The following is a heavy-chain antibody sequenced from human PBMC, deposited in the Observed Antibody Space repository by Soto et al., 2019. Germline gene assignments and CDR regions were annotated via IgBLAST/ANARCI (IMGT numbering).Heavy chain of an antibody. CDR2: INSDGSST. CDR1: GFIFSSYW. J-gene: IGHJ6*02. D-gene: IGHD2-2*02. Sequence: GGSLRLSCAASGFIFSSYWMHWVRQAPGKGLVWVSRINSDGSSTSYADSVKGRFTISRDNAKNTLYLQMNSLRAEDTAVYYCARELPSAIRGGYYYSYGMDVWGQGTTVTVSS. V-gene: IGHV3-74*01. CDR3: ARELPSAIRGGYYYSYGMDV.